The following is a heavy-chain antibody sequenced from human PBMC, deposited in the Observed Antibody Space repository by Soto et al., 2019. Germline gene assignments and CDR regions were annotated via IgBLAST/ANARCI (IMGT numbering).Heavy chain of an antibody. CDR3: AREVGYGDFSAALLE. V-gene: IGHV1-69*01. Sequence: VQLMQSGAEVKQPGSSVKVSCKASGGTFSSHSINWVRQAPGQGLEWMGGIITLFGTANNPQNFQGRVKITADQSTSKDYMELNSLRSDDTAVYYCAREVGYGDFSAALLEWGQGTLVTVSS. D-gene: IGHD4-17*01. CDR1: GGTFSSHS. J-gene: IGHJ4*02. CDR2: IITLFGTA.